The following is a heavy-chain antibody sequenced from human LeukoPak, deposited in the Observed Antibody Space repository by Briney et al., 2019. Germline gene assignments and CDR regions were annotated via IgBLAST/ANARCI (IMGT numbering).Heavy chain of an antibody. J-gene: IGHJ4*02. CDR3: ARLLGDRTIYDY. Sequence: PGGSLRLSCAASGFTFRTCWMSWVRQAPGKGLEWVASINQGGGDTYYVESVKGRFTISRDNAMNSFFLQMNNLRVEDTAVYYCARLLGDRTIYDYWGQGTLVTGSS. V-gene: IGHV3-7*01. D-gene: IGHD2-21*01. CDR2: INQGGGDT. CDR1: GFTFRTCW.